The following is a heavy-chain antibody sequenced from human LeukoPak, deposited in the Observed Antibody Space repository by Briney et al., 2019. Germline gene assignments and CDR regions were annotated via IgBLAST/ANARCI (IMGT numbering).Heavy chain of an antibody. Sequence: PSETLSLTCAVYGGSFSGYYWSWIRQTPGKGLEWIGEINHSGSTNYSPSLKSRVTLSVDTSKNQFSLKLSSVTAADTAVYYCARGYCSGGSCYRDAFDIWGQGTMVTVSS. CDR3: ARGYCSGGSCYRDAFDI. V-gene: IGHV4-34*01. CDR2: INHSGST. CDR1: GGSFSGYY. D-gene: IGHD2-15*01. J-gene: IGHJ3*02.